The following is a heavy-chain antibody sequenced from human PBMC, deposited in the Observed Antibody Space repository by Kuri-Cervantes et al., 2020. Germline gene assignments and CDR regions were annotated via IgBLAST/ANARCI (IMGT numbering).Heavy chain of an antibody. V-gene: IGHV4-39*01. CDR1: GGSISSDSYY. D-gene: IGHD6-13*01. Sequence: SETLSLTCTVSGGSISSDSYYWGWIRQPPGKGLEWIGSIYYSGRTYYNSSLKSRVTISVDTSKNQFSLKLSSVTAADTAVYYCARHYSSSWYSPLDYWGQGTLVTVSS. J-gene: IGHJ4*02. CDR3: ARHYSSSWYSPLDY. CDR2: IYYSGRT.